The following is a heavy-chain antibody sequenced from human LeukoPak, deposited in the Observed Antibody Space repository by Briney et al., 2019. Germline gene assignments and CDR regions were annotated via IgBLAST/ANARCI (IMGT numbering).Heavy chain of an antibody. CDR1: GFTFSSYW. V-gene: IGHV3-7*01. Sequence: GGSLRLSCAASGFTFSSYWMSWVRQAPGKGLEWVANIKQDGSEKYYVDSVKGRFTISRDNAKNSLYLQMNSLRAEDTAVYYCARIESGSSPNFDYWGQGTLVTVSS. J-gene: IGHJ4*02. D-gene: IGHD1-26*01. CDR3: ARIESGSSPNFDY. CDR2: IKQDGSEK.